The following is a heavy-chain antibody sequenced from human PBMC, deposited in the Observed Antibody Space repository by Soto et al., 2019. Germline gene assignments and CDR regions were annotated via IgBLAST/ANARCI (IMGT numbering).Heavy chain of an antibody. J-gene: IGHJ6*02. V-gene: IGHV3-30-3*01. D-gene: IGHD5-18*01. CDR1: GFTFSSYA. CDR3: ARGPGTASYWAYYYYGMDV. CDR2: ISYDGSNK. Sequence: QVQLVESGGGVVQPGRSLRLSCAASGFTFSSYAMHWVRQAPGKGLEWVAVISYDGSNKYYADSVKGRFTISRDNSKNTLYLQMNSLRAEDTAVYYCARGPGTASYWAYYYYGMDVWGQGTTVTVSS.